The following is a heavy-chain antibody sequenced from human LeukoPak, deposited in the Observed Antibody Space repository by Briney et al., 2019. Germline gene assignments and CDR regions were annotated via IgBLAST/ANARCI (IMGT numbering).Heavy chain of an antibody. J-gene: IGHJ4*02. CDR2: INSDGSST. Sequence: GGALRLSCAASGFTFSSTWMHWVRQAPGKGLVGVSHINSDGSSTNYADSVKGRFTISRDNAKNTVYLQMNSLRAEDTGVYYCARDQRYSGYDWGQGTLVTVSS. CDR1: GFTFSSTW. V-gene: IGHV3-74*01. CDR3: ARDQRYSGYD. D-gene: IGHD5-12*01.